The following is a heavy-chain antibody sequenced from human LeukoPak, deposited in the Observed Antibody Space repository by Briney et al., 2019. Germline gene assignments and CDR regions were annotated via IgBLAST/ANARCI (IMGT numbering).Heavy chain of an antibody. J-gene: IGHJ4*02. CDR2: IYSGGST. Sequence: PGGSLRLSCAASGFTVSSNYMSWVRQAPGKGLEWVSVIYSGGSTYYADSVKGRFTISRHNSKNTLYLQMNSLRAEDTAVYYCARGVYIAAGQYGYWGQGTLVTVSS. CDR1: GFTVSSNY. D-gene: IGHD6-13*01. CDR3: ARGVYIAAGQYGY. V-gene: IGHV3-53*04.